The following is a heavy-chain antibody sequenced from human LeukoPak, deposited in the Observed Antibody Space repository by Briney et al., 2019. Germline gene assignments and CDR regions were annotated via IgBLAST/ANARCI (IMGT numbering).Heavy chain of an antibody. CDR3: ARDRITIFGVVRDAIDI. V-gene: IGHV1-8*03. CDR1: GYTFTRYD. CDR2: MNTKSGNT. D-gene: IGHD3-3*01. Sequence: ASVRVSCKASGYTFTRYDINWVRQATGQGLEWMGWMNTKSGNTGHAQKFQGRVTITRDTSINTVYMELSSLRSEDTAVYYCARDRITIFGVVRDAIDIWGQGTMVTVSS. J-gene: IGHJ3*02.